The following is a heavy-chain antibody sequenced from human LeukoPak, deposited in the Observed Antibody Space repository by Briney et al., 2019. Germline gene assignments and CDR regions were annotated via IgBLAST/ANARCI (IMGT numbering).Heavy chain of an antibody. CDR3: ARGSWYFDY. V-gene: IGHV4-59*01. Sequence: SETLSLTCTVSGDSNSGYYWSWIRQPPGKGLEWIGYIYYSGSTNYNPSLKSRVTISVDTSKNQFSLKLSSVTAADTAVYYCARGSWYFDYWGQGTLVTVSS. CDR1: GDSNSGYY. CDR2: IYYSGST. J-gene: IGHJ4*02. D-gene: IGHD6-13*01.